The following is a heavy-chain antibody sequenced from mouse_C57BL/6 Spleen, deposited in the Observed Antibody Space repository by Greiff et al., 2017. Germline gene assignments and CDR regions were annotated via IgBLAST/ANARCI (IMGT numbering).Heavy chain of an antibody. J-gene: IGHJ4*01. Sequence: VKLMESGAELARPGASVKLSCKASGYTFTSYGISWVKQRTGQGLEWIGEIYPRSGNTYYNEKFKGKATLTADKSSSTAYMELRSLTSEDSAVYFCARYYGSSYKDAMDYWGQGTSVTVSS. CDR2: IYPRSGNT. CDR1: GYTFTSYG. CDR3: ARYYGSSYKDAMDY. V-gene: IGHV1-81*01. D-gene: IGHD1-1*01.